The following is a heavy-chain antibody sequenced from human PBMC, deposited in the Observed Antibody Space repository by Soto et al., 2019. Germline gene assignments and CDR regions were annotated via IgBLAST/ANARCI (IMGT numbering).Heavy chain of an antibody. CDR3: ARVSGGDYDPPFDY. CDR1: GGSISTYY. CDR2: IYYTGNT. J-gene: IGHJ4*02. V-gene: IGHV4-59*01. D-gene: IGHD4-17*01. Sequence: SETLSLTCTVSGGSISTYYWNWIRQPPGKGLEWIGYIYYTGNTNYNPSLKSRVTISVDTSKNQFSLKLRSVTAADTAVYYCARVSGGDYDPPFDYWGQGTLVTVSS.